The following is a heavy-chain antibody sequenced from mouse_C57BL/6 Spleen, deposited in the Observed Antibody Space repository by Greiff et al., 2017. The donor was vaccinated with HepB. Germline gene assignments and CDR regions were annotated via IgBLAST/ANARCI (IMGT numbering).Heavy chain of an antibody. J-gene: IGHJ2*01. D-gene: IGHD2-4*01. Sequence: VMLVESGPGLVAPSQSLSITCTVSGFSLTSYAISWVRQPPGKGLEWLGVIWTGGGTNYNSALKSRLSISKDNSKSQVFLKMNSLQTDDTARYYCARKHGYDYDGLYYFDYWGQGTTLTVSS. CDR1: GFSLTSYA. V-gene: IGHV2-9-1*01. CDR3: ARKHGYDYDGLYYFDY. CDR2: IWTGGGT.